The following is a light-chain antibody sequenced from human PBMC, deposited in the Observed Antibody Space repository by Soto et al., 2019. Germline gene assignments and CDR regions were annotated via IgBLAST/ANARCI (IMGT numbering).Light chain of an antibody. Sequence: AIRMTQSPSSLSSSTGDRSTIPCRATQGVRSNLAWYKQKPGKAPRLLIYGASTMETGVQAMFSGGGSGTEFTLTISCLQSEDFALYYCQQYYSWSRTFGQGTKVDIK. V-gene: IGKV1-8*01. CDR3: QQYYSWSRT. CDR1: QGVRSN. CDR2: GAS. J-gene: IGKJ1*01.